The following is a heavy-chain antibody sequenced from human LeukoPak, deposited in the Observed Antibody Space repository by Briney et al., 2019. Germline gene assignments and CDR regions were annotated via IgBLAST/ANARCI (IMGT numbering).Heavy chain of an antibody. CDR3: AKAAYCTSTSCHFSGYAQRPLDS. V-gene: IGHV3-30*18. D-gene: IGHD2-2*01. J-gene: IGHJ4*02. Sequence: GGSLRLSCVASGFTFNAYGIHWVRQAPGKGLEWVAGISNDGSSKDYADFVKGRLTISRDNPKNTMYLQMNSLRTEDTAVYYCAKAAYCTSTSCHFSGYAQRPLDSWGQGTPVTVSS. CDR1: GFTFNAYG. CDR2: ISNDGSSK.